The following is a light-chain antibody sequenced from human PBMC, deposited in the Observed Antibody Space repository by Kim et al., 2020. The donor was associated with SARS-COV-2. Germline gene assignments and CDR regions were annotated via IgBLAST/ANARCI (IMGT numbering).Light chain of an antibody. Sequence: DIQMTQSPSSVSASVGDRVTITCRASQNINSYLNWYQQKPGKAPKVLIYGASSLQSGVPSRFSGSGSGTDFTLTISSLQPEDFATYYCQQAYTTLPITFGQGTRLEIK. CDR1: QNINSY. J-gene: IGKJ5*01. CDR3: QQAYTTLPIT. V-gene: IGKV1-39*01. CDR2: GAS.